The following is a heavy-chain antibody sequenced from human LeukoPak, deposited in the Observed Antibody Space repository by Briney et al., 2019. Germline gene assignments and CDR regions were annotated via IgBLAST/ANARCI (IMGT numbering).Heavy chain of an antibody. CDR3: ARDWGATVTLIDY. D-gene: IGHD4-17*01. CDR1: GFTFSSYG. J-gene: IGHJ4*02. V-gene: IGHV3-21*01. Sequence: GGSLRLSCAASGFTFSSYGMSWVRQAPGKGLEWVSSISSSSSYIYYADSVKGRFTISRDNAKNSLYLQMNSLRAEDTAVYYCARDWGATVTLIDYWGQGTLVTVSS. CDR2: ISSSSSYI.